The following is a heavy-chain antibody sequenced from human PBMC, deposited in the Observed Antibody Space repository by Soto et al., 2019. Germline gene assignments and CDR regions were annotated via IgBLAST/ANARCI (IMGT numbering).Heavy chain of an antibody. J-gene: IGHJ6*02. D-gene: IGHD3-22*01. CDR2: IYWNDDK. V-gene: IGHV2-5*01. CDR3: AHRTYYYDSSGYYTHDYYYYGMDV. CDR1: GFSLSTSGVG. Sequence: SGPTLVKPTQPLTLTCTFSGFSLSTSGVGVGWIRQPPGKALEWLALIYWNDDKRYSPSLKSRLTITKDTSKNQVVLTMTNMDPVDTATYYCAHRTYYYDSSGYYTHDYYYYGMDVWGQGTTVTVSS.